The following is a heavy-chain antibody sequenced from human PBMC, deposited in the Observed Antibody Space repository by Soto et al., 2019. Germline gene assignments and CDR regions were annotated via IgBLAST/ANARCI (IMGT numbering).Heavy chain of an antibody. CDR1: GGTFSSYA. Sequence: QVQLVQSGAEVKKPGSSVKVSCKASGGTFSSYAISWVRQAPGQGLEWMGGIIPIFGTANYAQKFQGRVTITGAESTSTAYMGVSSLSSEDTAVYYCGGAAPVFIVGAPGAFDIWGQGKMVPVSS. J-gene: IGHJ3*02. CDR2: IIPIFGTA. D-gene: IGHD1-26*01. CDR3: GGAAPVFIVGAPGAFDI. V-gene: IGHV1-69*01.